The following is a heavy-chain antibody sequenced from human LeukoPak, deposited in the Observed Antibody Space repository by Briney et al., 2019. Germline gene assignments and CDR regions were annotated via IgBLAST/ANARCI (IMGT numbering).Heavy chain of an antibody. V-gene: IGHV3-53*01. CDR3: ARDPLPYDSSGYYTTDI. J-gene: IGHJ4*02. CDR2: IYSGGST. D-gene: IGHD3-22*01. CDR1: GFTFSSYS. Sequence: GGSLRLSCAASGFTFSSYSMNWVRQAPGKGLEWVSVIYSGGSTYYADSVKGRFTISRDNSKNTLYLQMNSLRAEDTAVYYCARDPLPYDSSGYYTTDIWGQGTLVTVSS.